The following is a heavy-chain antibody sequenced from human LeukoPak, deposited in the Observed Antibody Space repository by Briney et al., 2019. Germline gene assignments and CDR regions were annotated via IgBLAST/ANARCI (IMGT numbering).Heavy chain of an antibody. V-gene: IGHV4-59*08. CDR2: IYYSGST. CDR3: ARHGGYYYGMDV. CDR1: GGSISSYY. Sequence: SETLSLTCTVSGGSISSYYWSWIRQPPGKGLEWIGYIYYSGSTNYSPSLKSRVTISVDTSKNQFSLKLSSVTAADTAVYYCARHGGYYYGMDVWGQGTTVTVSS. D-gene: IGHD3-16*01. J-gene: IGHJ6*02.